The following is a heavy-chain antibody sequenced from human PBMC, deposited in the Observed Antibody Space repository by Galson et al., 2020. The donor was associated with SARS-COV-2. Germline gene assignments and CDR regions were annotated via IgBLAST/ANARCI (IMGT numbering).Heavy chain of an antibody. Sequence: GESLKISCLASDFVFNNYALAWVRRTPGKGLEWLASLSSVDETTYYADSVQGRFFISRDKSKKTLYLSMDNLRAEDTALYFCATYGGDYFDYWGQGTLVTVSS. D-gene: IGHD3-10*01. J-gene: IGHJ4*02. CDR2: LSSVDETT. CDR3: ATYGGDYFDY. V-gene: IGHV3-23*01. CDR1: DFVFNNYA.